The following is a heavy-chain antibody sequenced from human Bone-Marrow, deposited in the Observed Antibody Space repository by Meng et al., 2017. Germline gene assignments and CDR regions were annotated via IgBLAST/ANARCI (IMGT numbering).Heavy chain of an antibody. CDR1: GYTFTSYY. CDR3: AREPSLPGVAVAGSPYYYYGMDV. J-gene: IGHJ6*02. CDR2: INPSGGST. Sequence: ASVKVSCKASGYTFTSYYMHWVRQAPGQGLEWMGIINPSGGSTSYAQKFQGRVTMTRDTSISTAYMELSRLRSDDTAVYYCAREPSLPGVAVAGSPYYYYGMDVWGQGTTVTVSS. D-gene: IGHD6-19*01. V-gene: IGHV1-46*01.